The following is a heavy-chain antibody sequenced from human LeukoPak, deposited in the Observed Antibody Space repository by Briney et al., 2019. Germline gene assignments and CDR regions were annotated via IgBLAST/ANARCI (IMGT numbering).Heavy chain of an antibody. J-gene: IGHJ4*02. D-gene: IGHD3-22*01. CDR2: ISYDGSNK. CDR1: GFTFRSYG. Sequence: GGSLRLSCAASGFTFRSYGMHWVRQAPGKGLEWVAVISYDGSNKYYADSVKGRFTISRDNSKNTLHLQMNSLRAEDTAVYYCARHPDSSGFAYYFDYWGQGTLVTVSS. V-gene: IGHV3-30*03. CDR3: ARHPDSSGFAYYFDY.